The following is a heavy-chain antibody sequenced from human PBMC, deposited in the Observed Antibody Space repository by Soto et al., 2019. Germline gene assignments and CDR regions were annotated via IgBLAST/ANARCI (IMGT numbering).Heavy chain of an antibody. CDR1: GYNFGDYW. V-gene: IGHV5-51*01. CDR3: ARDNPDVGRPGFDP. CDR2: FYPGDSDT. J-gene: IGHJ5*02. Sequence: GESLKISCKGSGYNFGDYWIGWVRQMPGKGLELMGSFYPGDSDTRYSPSFQGQVTMSGDKSSSTAYLHWGSLKASDTAMYYCARDNPDVGRPGFDPWGQGILVTVSS. D-gene: IGHD1-20*01.